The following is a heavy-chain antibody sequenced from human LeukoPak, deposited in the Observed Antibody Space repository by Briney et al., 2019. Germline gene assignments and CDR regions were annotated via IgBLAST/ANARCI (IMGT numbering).Heavy chain of an antibody. CDR1: GGSISRYY. V-gene: IGHV4-59*01. D-gene: IGHD4/OR15-4a*01. J-gene: IGHJ4*02. Sequence: SATLSLTCTVSGGSISRYYWGWIRQAPGKGLECFGFISHSGYTSYNPSLKSRVSMSRDMSKKQFSLKLSFVTAADTAVYYCARGQNDYGGMVFDYWGQGILVTVSS. CDR2: ISHSGYT. CDR3: ARGQNDYGGMVFDY.